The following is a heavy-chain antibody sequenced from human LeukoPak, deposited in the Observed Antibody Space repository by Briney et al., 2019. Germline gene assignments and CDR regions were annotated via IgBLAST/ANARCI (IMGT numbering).Heavy chain of an antibody. J-gene: IGHJ6*03. D-gene: IGHD3-3*01. CDR2: IYTSGST. CDR1: GGSISSGSYY. Sequence: SQTLSLTCTVSGGSISSGSYYWSWIRQPAGKGLEWIGRIYTSGSTNYNPSLKSRVTISVDTSKDQFSLKLSSVTAADTAVYYCARVRSYDFWSGPIRYYYYYMDVWGKGTTVTVSS. CDR3: ARVRSYDFWSGPIRYYYYYMDV. V-gene: IGHV4-61*02.